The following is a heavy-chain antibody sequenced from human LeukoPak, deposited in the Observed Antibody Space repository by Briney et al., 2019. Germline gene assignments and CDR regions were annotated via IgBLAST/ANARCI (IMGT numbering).Heavy chain of an antibody. Sequence: PGRSLRLSCAASGFTFSRYGMHWVRQAPGKGLEWVAVIWYDGSNKNYADSVKGRFTISRDNSKNTLYLQMNSLRAEDTAVYYCAKDRIVVLDYWGQGTLVTVSS. V-gene: IGHV3-33*06. CDR3: AKDRIVVLDY. J-gene: IGHJ4*02. CDR1: GFTFSRYG. CDR2: IWYDGSNK. D-gene: IGHD2-15*01.